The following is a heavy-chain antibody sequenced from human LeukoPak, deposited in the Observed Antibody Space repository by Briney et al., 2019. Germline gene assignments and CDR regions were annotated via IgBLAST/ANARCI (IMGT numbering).Heavy chain of an antibody. CDR2: IYTSGST. Sequence: SETLSLTCTVSGGSISSYYWSWIRQPAGKGLEWIGRIYTSGSTNYNPSLKSRVTMSVDTSNNQFSLQLSSVTASDTAVYYCTRDMGATPFDYWGQGTLVTVSS. D-gene: IGHD1-26*01. V-gene: IGHV4-4*07. J-gene: IGHJ4*02. CDR1: GGSISSYY. CDR3: TRDMGATPFDY.